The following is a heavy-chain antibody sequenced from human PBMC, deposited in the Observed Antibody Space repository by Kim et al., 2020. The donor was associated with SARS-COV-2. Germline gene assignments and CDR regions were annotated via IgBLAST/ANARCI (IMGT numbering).Heavy chain of an antibody. V-gene: IGHV4-59*01. CDR3: ARGDYGMDV. J-gene: IGHJ6*02. CDR1: GGSISSYY. CDR2: IYYSGST. Sequence: SETLSLTCTVSGGSISSYYCSWIRQPPGKGLEWIGYIYYSGSTNYNPSLKSRVTISVDTSKNQFSLKLSSVTAADTAVYYCARGDYGMDVWGQGTTVTVSS.